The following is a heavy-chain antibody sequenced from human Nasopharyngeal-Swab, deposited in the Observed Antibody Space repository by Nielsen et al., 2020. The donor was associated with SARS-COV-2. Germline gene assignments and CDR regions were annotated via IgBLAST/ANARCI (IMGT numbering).Heavy chain of an antibody. Sequence: SLKISCAASGFTFSSYAMSWVRQAPGKGLEWVSGISWNSGSIGYADSVKGRFTISRDNAKNSLYLQMNSLRAEDMALYYCAKAYYDFWSGYRIYGMDVWGQGTTVTVSS. CDR3: AKAYYDFWSGYRIYGMDV. CDR1: GFTFSSYA. D-gene: IGHD3-3*01. J-gene: IGHJ6*02. V-gene: IGHV3-9*03. CDR2: ISWNSGSI.